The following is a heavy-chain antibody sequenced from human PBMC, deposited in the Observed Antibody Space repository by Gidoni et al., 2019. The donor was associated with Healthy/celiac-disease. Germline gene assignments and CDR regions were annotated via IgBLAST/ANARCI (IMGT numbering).Heavy chain of an antibody. D-gene: IGHD5-18*01. V-gene: IGHV3-30*18. CDR1: GFTFSSYG. CDR2: RSYDGSNK. CDR3: AKGWLAAMDDP. Sequence: QVQLVESGGGVVQPVRSLRLSCAASGFTFSSYGMHWVRQAPGKGLEWVAVRSYDGSNKYYADSVKGRFTISRDNSKNTLYLQMNSLRAEDTAVYYCAKGWLAAMDDPWGQGTLVTVSS. J-gene: IGHJ5*02.